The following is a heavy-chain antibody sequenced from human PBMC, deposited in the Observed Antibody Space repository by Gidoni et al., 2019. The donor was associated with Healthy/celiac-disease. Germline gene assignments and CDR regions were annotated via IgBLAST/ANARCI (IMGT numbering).Heavy chain of an antibody. V-gene: IGHV4-39*01. D-gene: IGHD2-15*01. CDR2: IYYSGST. CDR1: GGSISSSSYY. Sequence: GGSISSSSYYWGWIRQPPGKGLEWIGSIYYSGSTYYNPSLKSRVTISVDTPKNQFSLKLSSVTAADTAVYYCASGGYCSGGSCDWYFDLWGRGTLVTVSS. CDR3: ASGGYCSGGSCDWYFDL. J-gene: IGHJ2*01.